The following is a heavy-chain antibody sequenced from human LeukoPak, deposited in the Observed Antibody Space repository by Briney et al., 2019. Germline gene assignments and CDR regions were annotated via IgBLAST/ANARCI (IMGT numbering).Heavy chain of an antibody. V-gene: IGHV3-21*01. D-gene: IGHD5-18*01. J-gene: IGHJ4*02. CDR3: AKTSMVMNFDY. Sequence: PGGSLTPSCTTSGFTFSSYAMHWVRQAPGKGLEWVSSISSTTSYIYYADSVKGRFTISRDNAKNSLYLQMNSLRAEDTAVYYCAKTSMVMNFDYWGQGTLVTVSS. CDR2: ISSTTSYI. CDR1: GFTFSSYA.